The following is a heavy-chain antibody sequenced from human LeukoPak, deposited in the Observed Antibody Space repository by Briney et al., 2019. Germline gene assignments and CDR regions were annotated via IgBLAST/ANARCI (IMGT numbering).Heavy chain of an antibody. CDR2: ICQSRST. CDR3: ATYSTGFDI. CDR1: VGSIRSSNW. V-gene: IGHV4-4*02. J-gene: IGHJ3*02. D-gene: IGHD6-19*01. Sequence: PSETLSLTCAVSVGSIRSSNWGRWVRPPPGKGMECIGVICQSRSTNFNPSPQSRVTISVEQSKNHFAQKQSSTPAADTAVYYFATYSTGFDIWGQGTVVTVSS.